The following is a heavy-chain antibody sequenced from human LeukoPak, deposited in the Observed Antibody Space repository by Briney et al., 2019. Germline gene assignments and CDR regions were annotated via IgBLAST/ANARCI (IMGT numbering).Heavy chain of an antibody. CDR1: GHSFTSYW. CDR2: IYPGDSDT. Sequence: GESLKISCKGSGHSFTSYWIGWVRQMPGKGLEWMGIIYPGDSDTRYSPSFQGQVAISADKSISTAYLQWSSLKASDTAMYYCARSVAGRLFRRPGEGGYFDYWGQGTLVTVSS. D-gene: IGHD7-27*01. V-gene: IGHV5-51*01. CDR3: ARSVAGRLFRRPGEGGYFDY. J-gene: IGHJ4*02.